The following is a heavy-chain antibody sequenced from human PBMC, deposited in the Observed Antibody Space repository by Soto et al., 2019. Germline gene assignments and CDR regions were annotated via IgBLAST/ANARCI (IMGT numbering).Heavy chain of an antibody. Sequence: SETLSLTCAVYGGSFSGYYWSWIRQPPGKGLEWIGEINHSGSTNYNPSLKSRVTISVDTSKNQFSLKLSSVTAADTAVYYCARVSSDYGDYGGFRYWGQGTLVTVSS. J-gene: IGHJ4*02. CDR3: ARVSSDYGDYGGFRY. D-gene: IGHD4-17*01. V-gene: IGHV4-34*01. CDR1: GGSFSGYY. CDR2: INHSGST.